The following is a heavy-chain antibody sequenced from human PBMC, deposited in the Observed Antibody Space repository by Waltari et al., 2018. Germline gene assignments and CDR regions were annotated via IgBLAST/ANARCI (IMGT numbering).Heavy chain of an antibody. D-gene: IGHD3-3*01. J-gene: IGHJ6*02. CDR2: IYYSGST. V-gene: IGHV4-59*01. CDR3: ARDPFTIFGFEGMDV. CDR1: GGSISSYY. Sequence: QVQLQESGPGLVKPSATLSLTCTVPGGSISSYYWSWIRPPPGKGLEWIGYIYYSGSTNYNPSLKSRVTISVDTSKNQFSLKLSSVTAADTAVYYCARDPFTIFGFEGMDVWGQGTTVTVSS.